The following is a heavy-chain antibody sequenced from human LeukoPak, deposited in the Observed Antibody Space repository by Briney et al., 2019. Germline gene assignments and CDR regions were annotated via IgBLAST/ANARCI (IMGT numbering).Heavy chain of an antibody. J-gene: IGHJ5*02. D-gene: IGHD6-6*01. Sequence: PSETLSLTCAVYGGSFSGYYWSWIRQPPGKGLEWIGGINRSGSTNYNPSLKSRVTISVDTSKNQFSLKLSSVTAADTAVYYCARDEYSSSYDPWGQGTLVTVSS. CDR1: GGSFSGYY. CDR3: ARDEYSSSYDP. V-gene: IGHV4-34*01. CDR2: INRSGST.